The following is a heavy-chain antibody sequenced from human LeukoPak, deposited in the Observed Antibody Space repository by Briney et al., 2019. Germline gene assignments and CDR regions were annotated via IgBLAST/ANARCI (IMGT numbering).Heavy chain of an antibody. Sequence: PGGSLRLSCAASGFTFSNYWMIWVCQAQGKGLEWVGNIKEDGSEKRYADSVRGRFTISRDNAQTSIYLQMNSLRAEDTAVYYCARGDFWSGYYTGLYWGQGTLVTVSS. CDR3: ARGDFWSGYYTGLY. CDR2: IKEDGSEK. CDR1: GFTFSNYW. J-gene: IGHJ4*02. V-gene: IGHV3-7*05. D-gene: IGHD3-3*01.